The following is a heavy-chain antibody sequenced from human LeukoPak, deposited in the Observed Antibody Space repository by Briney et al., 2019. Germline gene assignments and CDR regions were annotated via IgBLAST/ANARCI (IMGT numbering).Heavy chain of an antibody. CDR2: IIPIFGTA. Sequence: GASVKVSCKASGGTFSSYAISWVRQAPGQGLEWMGRIIPIFGTANYAQKFQGRVTITTDESTSTAYMELSSLRSEYTAVYYCARWSVVGFDYWGQGTLVTVSS. V-gene: IGHV1-69*05. CDR3: ARWSVVGFDY. CDR1: GGTFSSYA. J-gene: IGHJ4*02. D-gene: IGHD2-2*01.